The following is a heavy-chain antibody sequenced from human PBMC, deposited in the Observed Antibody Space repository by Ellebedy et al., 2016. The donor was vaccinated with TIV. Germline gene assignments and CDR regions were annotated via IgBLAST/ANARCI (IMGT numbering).Heavy chain of an antibody. Sequence: SETLSLXXTVSGGSISSYYWSWIRQPPGKGLEWIGEINHSGSTNYNPSLKSRVTISVDTSKNQFSLKLSSVTAADTAVYYCARGRGYDFWSGYVDLYYYYYYMDVWGKGTTVTVSS. D-gene: IGHD3-3*01. V-gene: IGHV4-34*01. CDR2: INHSGST. J-gene: IGHJ6*03. CDR1: GGSISSYY. CDR3: ARGRGYDFWSGYVDLYYYYYYMDV.